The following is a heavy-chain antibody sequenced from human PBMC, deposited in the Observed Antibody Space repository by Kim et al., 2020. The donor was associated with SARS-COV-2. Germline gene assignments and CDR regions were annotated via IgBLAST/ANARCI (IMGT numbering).Heavy chain of an antibody. CDR1: GGSISSGGYY. D-gene: IGHD6-13*01. CDR3: ARAFTGAAAGTALDY. Sequence: SETLSLTCTVSGGSISSGGYYWSWIRQHPGKGLEWIGYIYYSGSTYYNPSLKSRVTISVDTSKNQFSLKLSSVTAADTAVYYCARAFTGAAAGTALDYWGQGTLVTVSS. CDR2: IYYSGST. J-gene: IGHJ4*02. V-gene: IGHV4-31*03.